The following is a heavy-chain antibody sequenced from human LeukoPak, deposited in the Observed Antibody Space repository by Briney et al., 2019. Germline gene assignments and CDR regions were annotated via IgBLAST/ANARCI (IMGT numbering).Heavy chain of an antibody. CDR3: ARDWAPLSGNYYDAWFDP. J-gene: IGHJ5*02. CDR2: ISADNGNT. CDR1: DHTFTTYG. Sequence: GASVKVSCKASDHTFTTYGITWVRQVPGQGLEWIGWISADNGNTKYAQKLQGRVTMTTDTSTSTAYMELRSLRSDDTAVYYCARDWAPLSGNYYDAWFDPWGQGTLATVSS. V-gene: IGHV1-18*01. D-gene: IGHD1-26*01.